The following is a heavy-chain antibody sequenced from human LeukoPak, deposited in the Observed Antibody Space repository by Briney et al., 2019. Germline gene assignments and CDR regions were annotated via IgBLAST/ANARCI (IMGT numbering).Heavy chain of an antibody. CDR2: ISSSSTYM. D-gene: IGHD2-2*01. J-gene: IGHJ4*02. Sequence: EGSLRLSCAASGFTFSSYSMNWVRQAPGKGLEWVSSISSSSTYMYYADSVKGRFTISRDNARNSLFLQMNSLRAEDTAVYYCARDKGGVPAAMRGGDYWGQGTLVTVSS. V-gene: IGHV3-21*01. CDR1: GFTFSSYS. CDR3: ARDKGGVPAAMRGGDY.